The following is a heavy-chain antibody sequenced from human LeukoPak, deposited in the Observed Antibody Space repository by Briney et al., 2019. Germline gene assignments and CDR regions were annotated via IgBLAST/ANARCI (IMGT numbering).Heavy chain of an antibody. CDR1: GFTFSSYG. V-gene: IGHV3-30*18. CDR2: ISCDGSNK. J-gene: IGHJ6*02. CDR3: AKAHPPAYGMDV. Sequence: PGRSLRLSCAASGFTFSSYGMHWVRQAPGKGLEWVAVISCDGSNKYYADSVKGRFTISRDNSKNTLYLQMNSLRAEDTAVYYCAKAHPPAYGMDVWGQGTTVTVSS.